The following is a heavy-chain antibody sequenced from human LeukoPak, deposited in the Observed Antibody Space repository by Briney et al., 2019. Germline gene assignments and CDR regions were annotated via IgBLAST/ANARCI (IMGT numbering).Heavy chain of an antibody. Sequence: SVSVSCKASGYTFTGYYMHWVRHAPGQGLECMGWINPNSGGTNYAQKFQGRVTMTRDTSISTAYMELSRLRSDDTAVYYCARDRWGSGYDPSYFDYWGQGTLVTVSS. V-gene: IGHV1-2*02. D-gene: IGHD5-12*01. CDR3: ARDRWGSGYDPSYFDY. CDR2: INPNSGGT. CDR1: GYTFTGYY. J-gene: IGHJ4*02.